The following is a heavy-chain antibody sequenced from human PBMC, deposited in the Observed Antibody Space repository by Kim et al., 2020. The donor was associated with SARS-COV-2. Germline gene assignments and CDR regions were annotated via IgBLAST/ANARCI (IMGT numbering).Heavy chain of an antibody. V-gene: IGHV3-21*01. J-gene: IGHJ4*02. CDR2: ISSSSSYI. CDR3: AREAGYSSSWQVQTDY. CDR1: GFTFSSYS. D-gene: IGHD6-13*01. Sequence: GGSLRLSCAASGFTFSSYSMNWVRQAPGKGLEWVSSISSSSSYIYYADSVKGRFTISRDNAKNSLYLQMNSLRAEDTAVYYCAREAGYSSSWQVQTDYWGQGTLVTVSS.